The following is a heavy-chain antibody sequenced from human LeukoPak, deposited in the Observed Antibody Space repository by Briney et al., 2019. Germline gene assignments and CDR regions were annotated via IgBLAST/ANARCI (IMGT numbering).Heavy chain of an antibody. CDR2: INPDGGNT. D-gene: IGHD1-26*01. CDR3: ARLWESYYYYYYMDV. CDR1: GYTFTNSY. V-gene: IGHV1-46*01. Sequence: ASVKVSCKASGYTFTNSYIHWVRQAPGQVLEWMGLINPDGGNTNYAQNFQGRVTLTRDTSTSTVYMELSSLRSEDTAIYYCARLWESYYYYYYMDVWGKGTTVTISS. J-gene: IGHJ6*03.